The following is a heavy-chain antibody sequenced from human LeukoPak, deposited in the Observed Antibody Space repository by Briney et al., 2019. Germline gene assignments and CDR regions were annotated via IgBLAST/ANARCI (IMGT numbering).Heavy chain of an antibody. CDR1: GGSISSGSYF. CDR2: IYTSGST. D-gene: IGHD1-26*01. V-gene: IGHV4-61*02. CDR3: ARGYSGSYSFDY. Sequence: SQTLSLTCTVSGGSISSGSYFWGWIRQPAGKGLEWVGRIYTSGSTNYNPSLKSRVTISVIMSKNQFSLELSSVTAGDTAVYYCARGYSGSYSFDYWGQGTLVTVSS. J-gene: IGHJ4*02.